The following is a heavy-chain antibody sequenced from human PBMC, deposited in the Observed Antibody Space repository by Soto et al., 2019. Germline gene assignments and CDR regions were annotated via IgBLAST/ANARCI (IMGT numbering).Heavy chain of an antibody. CDR2: IKSQTDGGTT. V-gene: IGHV3-15*01. CDR3: TADIGGGSRGIDY. D-gene: IGHD2-15*01. Sequence: EVQLVESGGGLVEPGGSLRLSCAASGFSFTNARMRWVRQTPGKGLEWVGRIKSQTDGGTTDYAAPVKGRFTISRDDSKNTMYLQMNSLKTEDAGVYYCTADIGGGSRGIDYWGQGTLVTVSS. J-gene: IGHJ4*02. CDR1: GFSFTNAR.